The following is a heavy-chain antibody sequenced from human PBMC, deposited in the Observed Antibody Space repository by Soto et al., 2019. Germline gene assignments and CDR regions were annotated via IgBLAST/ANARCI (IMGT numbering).Heavy chain of an antibody. D-gene: IGHD6-13*01. Sequence: SETLSLTCAVYGGSFSGYYWSWIRQPPGKGLEWIGEINHSGSTNYNPSLKSRVTISVDTSKNQFSLKLSSVTAADTAVYYCARPMRNSSSWYYYYYYGMDVWGQGTTVTVSS. CDR1: GGSFSGYY. CDR2: INHSGST. CDR3: ARPMRNSSSWYYYYYYGMDV. J-gene: IGHJ6*02. V-gene: IGHV4-34*01.